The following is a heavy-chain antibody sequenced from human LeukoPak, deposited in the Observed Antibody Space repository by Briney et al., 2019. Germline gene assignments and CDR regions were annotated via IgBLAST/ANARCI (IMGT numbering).Heavy chain of an antibody. CDR2: IKQDGSEK. V-gene: IGHV3-7*01. Sequence: GGSLRLSCAASGFTFSSYWMSWVRQAPGKGLEWVANIKQDGSEKYYVDSVKGRFTISRDNAKNSLYLQMNSLRAEDTAVYYCARNTLGYYHDAFDIWGQGTMVTVSS. D-gene: IGHD3-10*01. J-gene: IGHJ3*02. CDR1: GFTFSSYW. CDR3: ARNTLGYYHDAFDI.